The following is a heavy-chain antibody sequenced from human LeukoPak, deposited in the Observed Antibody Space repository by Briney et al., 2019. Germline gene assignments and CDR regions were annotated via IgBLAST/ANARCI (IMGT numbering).Heavy chain of an antibody. V-gene: IGHV3-53*01. J-gene: IGHJ4*02. Sequence: PGGSLRLSCAASGFTVSSNYMSWVRQAPGKGLEWVSVIYSGGYTYYADSVRGRFTISRDNSKDTLYLQMNSLRAEDTAVYYCARCRAFGHFDHWGQGTLVTVSS. D-gene: IGHD3-10*01. CDR3: ARCRAFGHFDH. CDR2: IYSGGYT. CDR1: GFTVSSNY.